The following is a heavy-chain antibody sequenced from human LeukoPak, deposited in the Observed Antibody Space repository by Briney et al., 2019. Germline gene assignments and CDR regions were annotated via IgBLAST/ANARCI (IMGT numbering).Heavy chain of an antibody. CDR1: GYSFNVYW. V-gene: IGHV5-51*01. CDR2: IYPGDSDA. J-gene: IGHJ3*02. D-gene: IGHD2-15*01. Sequence: GESLKISCKGSGYSFNVYWIGWVRQMPEKGLEWMGVIYPGDSDARYSPSFQGQVTISADKSISTAYLQWSSLKASDTAMYYCASRSQTGAFDIWGQGTLVTVSS. CDR3: ASRSQTGAFDI.